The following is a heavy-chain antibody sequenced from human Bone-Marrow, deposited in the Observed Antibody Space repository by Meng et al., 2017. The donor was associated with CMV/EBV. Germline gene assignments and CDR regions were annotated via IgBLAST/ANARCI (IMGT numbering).Heavy chain of an antibody. V-gene: IGHV4-30-4*02. CDR2: IYYSGST. Sequence: SETLSLTCTVSGGPISSGDYYWSWIRQPPGKGLEWIGYIYYSGSTYYSPSLKSRVTISVDTSKNQFSLKLSSVTAADTAVYYCARGGEGQYYYGMDVWGQGTTVTVSS. J-gene: IGHJ6*02. CDR1: GGPISSGDYY. CDR3: ARGGEGQYYYGMDV. D-gene: IGHD3-16*01.